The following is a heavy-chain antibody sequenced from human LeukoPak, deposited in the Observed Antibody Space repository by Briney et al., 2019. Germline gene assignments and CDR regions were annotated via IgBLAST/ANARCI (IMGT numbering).Heavy chain of an antibody. D-gene: IGHD6-19*01. V-gene: IGHV4-39*01. Sequence: SETLSLTCTVSGGSISSSSYYWGWIRQPPGRGLGWIGSIYYSGSTYYNPSLKSRVTISVDTSKNQFSLKLSSETAADTAVYYCARGGWSLDYWGPGTLVTVSS. CDR1: GGSISSSSYY. CDR3: ARGGWSLDY. J-gene: IGHJ4*02. CDR2: IYYSGST.